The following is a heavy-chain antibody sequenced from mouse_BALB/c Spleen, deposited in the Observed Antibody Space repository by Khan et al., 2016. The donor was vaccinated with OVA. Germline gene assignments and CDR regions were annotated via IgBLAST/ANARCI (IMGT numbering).Heavy chain of an antibody. CDR2: ISSGGTYT. Sequence: DVQLVESGGDLVKPGGSLKLSCAASGFTFSSYGMSWVRQTPDKRLEWVAAISSGGTYTYSPDSLQARFTISRDNAKNTLSLQMSSLKSDDTAIYYSARQPGYYEESAMDFWGQGTSGTVSS. V-gene: IGHV5-6*01. J-gene: IGHJ4*01. CDR1: GFTFSSYG. D-gene: IGHD2-3*01. CDR3: ARQPGYYEESAMDF.